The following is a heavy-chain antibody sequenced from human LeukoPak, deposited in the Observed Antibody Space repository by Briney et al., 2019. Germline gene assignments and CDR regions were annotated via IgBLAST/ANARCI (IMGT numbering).Heavy chain of an antibody. CDR2: IYYSGST. J-gene: IGHJ6*03. D-gene: IGHD6-6*01. Sequence: SETLSLTCTVSGGSISSSSYYWGWIRQPPGKGLEWIGSIYYSGSTYYNPSLKSRVTISVDTSKNQFSLKLSSVTAADTAVYYCARGGAARPADYYYYMDVWGKGTTVTVSS. V-gene: IGHV4-39*07. CDR3: ARGGAARPADYYYYMDV. CDR1: GGSISSSSYY.